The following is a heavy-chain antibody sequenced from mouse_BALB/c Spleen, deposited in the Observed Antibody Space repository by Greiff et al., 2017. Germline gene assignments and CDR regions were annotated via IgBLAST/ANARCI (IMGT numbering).Heavy chain of an antibody. Sequence: EVQLVESGGGLVQPGGSRKLSCAASGFTFSSFGMHWVRQAPEQGLEWVAYISSGSSTIYYADTVKGRFTISRDNPKNTLFLQMTSLRSEDTAMYYCAGAGCNYFDYWGQGTTLTVSS. V-gene: IGHV5-17*02. J-gene: IGHJ2*01. CDR1: GFTFSSFG. CDR2: ISSGSSTI. CDR3: AGAGCNYFDY.